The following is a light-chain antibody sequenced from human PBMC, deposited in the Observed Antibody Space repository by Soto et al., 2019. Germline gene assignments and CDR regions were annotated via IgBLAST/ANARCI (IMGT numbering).Light chain of an antibody. Sequence: IPVTQSPSTLYGSVGDRVTITCLASQTISSWLAWYQQKPGKAPKLLIYKASTLKSGVPSRFSGSGSGTDFTLTISRLEPEDFAVYYCQRYGSTSWTFGQGTKVDIK. V-gene: IGKV1-5*03. CDR1: QTISSW. CDR2: KAS. J-gene: IGKJ1*01. CDR3: QRYGSTSWT.